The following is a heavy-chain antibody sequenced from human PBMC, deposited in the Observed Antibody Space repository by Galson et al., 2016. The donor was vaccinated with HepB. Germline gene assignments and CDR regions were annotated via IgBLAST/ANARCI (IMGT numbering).Heavy chain of an antibody. J-gene: IGHJ4*02. D-gene: IGHD1-26*01. CDR3: ARGGSRPIDY. CDR1: GFTFSSHW. V-gene: IGHV3-74*01. CDR2: INTDGSST. Sequence: SLRLSCAASGFTFSSHWMHLVRQAPGKGLVWVSRINTDGSSTSYADSVKGRFTISRDNAKNTLYLQMNSLRAEDTAVYYCARGGSRPIDYWGQGTLVIVSS.